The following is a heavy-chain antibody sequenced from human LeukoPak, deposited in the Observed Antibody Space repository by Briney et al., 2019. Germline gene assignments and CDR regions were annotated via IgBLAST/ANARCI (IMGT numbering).Heavy chain of an antibody. Sequence: GGSLRLSCAASGFTFSSYAMSWVRQAPGKGLEWVPAISGSGGSTYYADSVKGRFTISRDNSKNTLYLQMNSLRAEDTAVYYCADTKWEPTQGYFDYWGQGTLVTVSS. CDR1: GFTFSSYA. J-gene: IGHJ4*02. CDR3: ADTKWEPTQGYFDY. D-gene: IGHD1-26*01. CDR2: ISGSGGST. V-gene: IGHV3-23*01.